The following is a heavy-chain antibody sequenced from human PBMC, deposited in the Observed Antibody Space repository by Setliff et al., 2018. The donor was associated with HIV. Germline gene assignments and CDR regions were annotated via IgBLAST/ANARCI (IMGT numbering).Heavy chain of an antibody. CDR2: ISGSGGST. V-gene: IGHV3-23*01. CDR3: AKAPEDYYDSSGYYVAAFDI. CDR1: GFTFSSYA. D-gene: IGHD3-22*01. J-gene: IGHJ3*02. Sequence: GGSLRLSCAASGFTFSSYAMSWVRQAPGKGLEWVSAISGSGGSTYYADSVKGRFTISRDNSKNTLYLQMNSLGAEDTAVYYCAKAPEDYYDSSGYYVAAFDIWGQGTMVTVSS.